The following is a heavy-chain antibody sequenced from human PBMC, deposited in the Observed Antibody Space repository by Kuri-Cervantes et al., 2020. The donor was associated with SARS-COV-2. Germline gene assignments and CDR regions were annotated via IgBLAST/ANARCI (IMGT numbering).Heavy chain of an antibody. CDR1: GDTFTSYA. CDR2: IIPIFGTA. J-gene: IGHJ4*02. CDR3: ARDQYGGGGMGNY. Sequence: SVKVSCKASGDTFTSYAISWVRQAPGQGLEWMGGIIPIFGTANYAQKFQGRVTITRDESTSTAYMELSSLRSEDTAVYYCARDQYGGGGMGNYWGQGTLVTVSS. D-gene: IGHD3-16*01. V-gene: IGHV1-69*05.